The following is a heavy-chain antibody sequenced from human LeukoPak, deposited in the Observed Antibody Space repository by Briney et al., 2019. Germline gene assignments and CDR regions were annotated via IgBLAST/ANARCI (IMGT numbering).Heavy chain of an antibody. V-gene: IGHV5-51*01. CDR1: GYSFTSYW. D-gene: IGHD5-18*01. CDR2: IYPGDSES. J-gene: IGHJ6*02. CDR3: ARFPVDTAMVHYYYYGMDV. Sequence: GESLKISCKGSGYSFTSYWIGWVRQMPGKGLEWMGIIYPGDSESRYSPSFQGQVTISADKSISTAYLQWSSLKASDTAMYYCARFPVDTAMVHYYYYGMDVWGQGTTVTVSS.